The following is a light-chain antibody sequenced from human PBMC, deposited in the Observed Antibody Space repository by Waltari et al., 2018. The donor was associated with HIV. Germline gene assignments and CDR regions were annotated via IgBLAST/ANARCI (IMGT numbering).Light chain of an antibody. CDR3: SSYTSSSTLV. Sequence: QSALTQPASVSGSPGPSITISCTGTSSDVGGYHYVSWYQQHPGKAPKLMIYEVSNLPSGVSNRFSGSKSGNTASLTISVLQAEDEADYYCSSYTSSSTLVFGGGTKLTVL. CDR2: EVS. V-gene: IGLV2-14*01. J-gene: IGLJ2*01. CDR1: SSDVGGYHY.